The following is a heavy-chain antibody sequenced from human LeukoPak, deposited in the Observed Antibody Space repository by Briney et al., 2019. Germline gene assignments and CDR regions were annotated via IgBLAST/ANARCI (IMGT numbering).Heavy chain of an antibody. V-gene: IGHV1-8*01. CDR3: ARAAHSGSYYYYYMDV. J-gene: IGHJ6*03. CDR1: GYTFTSYD. D-gene: IGHD1-26*01. CDR2: MNPNSGNT. Sequence: ASVKVCCKASGYTFTSYDINWVRQATGQGLEWMGWMNPNSGNTGYAQKFQGRVTMTRNTSISTAYMELSRLRSDDTAVYYCARAAHSGSYYYYYMDVWGKGTTVTVSS.